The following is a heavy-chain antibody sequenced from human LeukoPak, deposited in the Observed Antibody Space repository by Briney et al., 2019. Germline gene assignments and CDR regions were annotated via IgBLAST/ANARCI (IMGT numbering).Heavy chain of an antibody. V-gene: IGHV3-30*18. D-gene: IGHD6-13*01. J-gene: IGHJ4*02. Sequence: GGSLRLSCAASGFTFSSYGMHWVRQAPGKGLEWVAVISYDGSNKYYADSVKGRFTISRDNSKNTLYLQMNSLRAEDTAVYYCAKSPPPHLLAAAGQFDYWGQGTLVTVSS. CDR1: GFTFSSYG. CDR2: ISYDGSNK. CDR3: AKSPPPHLLAAAGQFDY.